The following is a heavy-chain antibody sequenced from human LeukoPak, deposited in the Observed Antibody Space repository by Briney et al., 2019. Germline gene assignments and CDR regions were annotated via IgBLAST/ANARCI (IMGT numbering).Heavy chain of an antibody. Sequence: GGSLRLSCAASGFTFSSYSMNWVRQAPGKGLEWVSSISSSSSYIYYADSVKGRFTISRDNAKNSMFLQMNSLRAEDTAVYYCARGGGVDSFDYWGQGTLVTVSS. V-gene: IGHV3-21*01. CDR3: ARGGGVDSFDY. D-gene: IGHD3-10*01. CDR1: GFTFSSYS. J-gene: IGHJ4*02. CDR2: ISSSSSYI.